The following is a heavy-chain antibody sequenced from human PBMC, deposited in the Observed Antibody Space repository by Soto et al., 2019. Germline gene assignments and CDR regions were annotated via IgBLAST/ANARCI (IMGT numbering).Heavy chain of an antibody. Sequence: QITLKESGPTLVKPTQTLTLTCTFSGFSLTTSGVGVGWIRQPPGKALEWLALIYWDDDKRYSPSLKSRHTTSKATSNIQVILTMPDMAPAYTAAYFCAHRRATEPRCFDSWGQGTLVTVSS. CDR1: GFSLTTSGVG. CDR2: IYWDDDK. CDR3: AHRRATEPRCFDS. J-gene: IGHJ5*01. D-gene: IGHD1-26*01. V-gene: IGHV2-5*02.